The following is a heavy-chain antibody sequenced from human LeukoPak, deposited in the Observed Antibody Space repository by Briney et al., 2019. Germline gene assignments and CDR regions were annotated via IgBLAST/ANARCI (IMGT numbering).Heavy chain of an antibody. Sequence: SETLSPTCTVSGGSISSSSYYWGWIRQPPGKGLEWIGSIYYSGSTYYNPSLKSRVTISVDTSKNQFSLKLSSVTAADTAVYYCASLTYYYDSSDYWGQGTLVTVSS. CDR3: ASLTYYYDSSDY. CDR2: IYYSGST. CDR1: GGSISSSSYY. V-gene: IGHV4-39*07. D-gene: IGHD3-22*01. J-gene: IGHJ4*02.